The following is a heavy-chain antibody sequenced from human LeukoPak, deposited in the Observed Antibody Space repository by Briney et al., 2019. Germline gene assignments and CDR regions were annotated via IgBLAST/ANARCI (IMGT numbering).Heavy chain of an antibody. Sequence: GGSLRLSCAASGFTFSSYWMSWVRQAPGKGLEWVANIKQDGSEKYYVDSVKGRFTISRDNAKNSLYLQMNSLRAEDTDVYYRARLFDYAHYFDYWGQGTLVTVSS. CDR1: GFTFSSYW. CDR3: ARLFDYAHYFDY. D-gene: IGHD4-17*01. V-gene: IGHV3-7*01. CDR2: IKQDGSEK. J-gene: IGHJ4*02.